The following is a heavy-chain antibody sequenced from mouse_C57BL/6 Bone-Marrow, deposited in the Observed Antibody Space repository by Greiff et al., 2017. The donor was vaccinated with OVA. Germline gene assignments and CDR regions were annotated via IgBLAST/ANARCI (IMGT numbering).Heavy chain of an antibody. Sequence: VQLQQSGPGLVKPSQSLSLTCSVTGYSITSGYYWNWIRQFPGRKLEWMGYISYDGSNNYNPTLKNRITITRDTSKNQFFLKLNAVTNEDTSTYYCARERYESTFGYWGQGTTLTVSS. V-gene: IGHV3-6*01. D-gene: IGHD2-3*01. CDR1: GYSITSGYY. J-gene: IGHJ2*01. CDR2: ISYDGSN. CDR3: ARERYESTFGY.